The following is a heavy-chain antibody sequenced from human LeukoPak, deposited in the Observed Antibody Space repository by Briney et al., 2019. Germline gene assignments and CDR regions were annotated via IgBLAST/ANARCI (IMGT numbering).Heavy chain of an antibody. Sequence: GGSLRLSCAASRFTFSTYAMIWLRQAPGKGLEWVTALSDSSASTYYADSVKGRFTISRDNSKNTLYLQMNSLRAEDTAVYYSAKEGLVAATPLDGFDPGGQRTLVTVSS. D-gene: IGHD2-15*01. J-gene: IGHJ5*02. V-gene: IGHV3-23*01. CDR2: LSDSSAST. CDR3: AKEGLVAATPLDGFDP. CDR1: RFTFSTYA.